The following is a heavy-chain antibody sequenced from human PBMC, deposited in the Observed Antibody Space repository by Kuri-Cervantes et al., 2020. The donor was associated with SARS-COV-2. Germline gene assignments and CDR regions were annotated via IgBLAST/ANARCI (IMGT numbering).Heavy chain of an antibody. D-gene: IGHD1-7*01. CDR1: GGSISSGSYY. CDR3: ARGSWNYPLDY. J-gene: IGHJ4*02. CDR2: IYTSGST. V-gene: IGHV4-61*02. Sequence: SETLSLTCTVSGGSISSGSYYWSWIWQPAGKGLEWIGRIYTSGSTNYNPSLKSRVTITVDTSKNQFSLKLSSVTAADTAVYYCARGSWNYPLDYWGQGTLVTVSS.